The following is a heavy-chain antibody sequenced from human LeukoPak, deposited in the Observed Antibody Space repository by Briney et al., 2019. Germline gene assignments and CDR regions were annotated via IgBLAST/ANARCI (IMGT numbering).Heavy chain of an antibody. J-gene: IGHJ6*03. D-gene: IGHD1-26*01. CDR3: ARVLGNYYYYYMDV. CDR2: IYTSGST. V-gene: IGHV4-61*02. CDR1: GGSISSGSYY. Sequence: SETLSLTCTVSGGSISSGSYYWNWIRQPAGKGLEWIGRIYTSGSTNYNPSLKSRVTISVDTSKNQFSLKLSSVTAADTAVYYCARVLGNYYYYYMDVWGKGTTVTVSS.